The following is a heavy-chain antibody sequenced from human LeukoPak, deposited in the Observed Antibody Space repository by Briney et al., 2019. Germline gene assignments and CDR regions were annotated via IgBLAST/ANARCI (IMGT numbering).Heavy chain of an antibody. CDR2: IWYDGSNK. Sequence: GGSLRLSCAASGFTFSSYGMHWVRQAPGKGLEWVAVIWYDGSNKYYADSVKGRFTISRDNSKNTLYLQMNSLRAEDTAVYYRVRDGSGGSCPYWGQGTLVTVSS. CDR1: GFTFSSYG. D-gene: IGHD2-15*01. J-gene: IGHJ4*02. CDR3: VRDGSGGSCPY. V-gene: IGHV3-33*01.